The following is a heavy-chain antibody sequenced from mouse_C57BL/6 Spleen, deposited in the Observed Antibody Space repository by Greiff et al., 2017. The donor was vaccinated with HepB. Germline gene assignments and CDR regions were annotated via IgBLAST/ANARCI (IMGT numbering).Heavy chain of an antibody. V-gene: IGHV1-26*01. D-gene: IGHD1-1*01. CDR3: ARWDYGSREDYAMDY. J-gene: IGHJ4*01. CDR2: INPNNGGT. CDR1: GYTFTDYY. Sequence: EVQLQQSGPELVKPGASVKISCKASGYTFTDYYMNWVKQSHGKSLEWIGDINPNNGGTSYNQKFKGKATLTVDKSSSTAYMELRSLTSEDSAVYYCARWDYGSREDYAMDYWGQGTSVTVSS.